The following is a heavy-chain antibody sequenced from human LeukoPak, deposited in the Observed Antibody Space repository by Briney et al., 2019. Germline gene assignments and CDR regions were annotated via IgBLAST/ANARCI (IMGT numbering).Heavy chain of an antibody. CDR2: ISSSSIYI. D-gene: IGHD4-17*01. Sequence: GGSLRLSCAASGFTFSTYTMNWVRQAPGKGLEWVSSISSSSIYIYYTDSVKGRFTISRDKARNSVYLQMNNLRAEDTAVYYCARVNGDYERGGAPDYWGQGTLVTVSS. J-gene: IGHJ4*02. CDR3: ARVNGDYERGGAPDY. V-gene: IGHV3-21*01. CDR1: GFTFSTYT.